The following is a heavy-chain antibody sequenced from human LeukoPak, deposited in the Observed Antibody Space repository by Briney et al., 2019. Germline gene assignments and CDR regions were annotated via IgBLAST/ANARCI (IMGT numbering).Heavy chain of an antibody. D-gene: IGHD6-13*01. J-gene: IGHJ5*02. CDR2: IKQDGSEK. CDR3: ARGFSGVAAAGTVFDWFDP. CDR1: GFTFSSYW. Sequence: GGSLRLSCAASGFTFSSYWMSWVRQAPGKGLEWVANIKQDGSEKYYVDSVKGRFTISRDNAKNSLYLQMNSLRAEDTAVYYCARGFSGVAAAGTVFDWFDPWGQGTLVTVSS. V-gene: IGHV3-7*01.